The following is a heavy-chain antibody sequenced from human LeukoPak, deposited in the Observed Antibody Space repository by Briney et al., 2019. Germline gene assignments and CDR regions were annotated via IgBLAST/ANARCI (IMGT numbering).Heavy chain of an antibody. CDR1: GVSISSYY. Sequence: SETLSLTCSVSGVSISSYYWCWIRQPPGKGLEWIGRVYTSGSASYNPSLKSRVTMSVDTSKKQFSLKLSSVTAADTAVYYCAREVSSGYLGYWGQGTLVTVSS. D-gene: IGHD3-22*01. V-gene: IGHV4-4*07. J-gene: IGHJ4*02. CDR3: AREVSSGYLGY. CDR2: VYTSGSA.